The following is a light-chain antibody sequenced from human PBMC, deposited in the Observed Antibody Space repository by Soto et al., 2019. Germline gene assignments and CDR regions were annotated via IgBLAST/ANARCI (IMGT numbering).Light chain of an antibody. CDR3: QHYNSYSEA. Sequence: DIQMTQSPSTVSGSVGDRVTITCRPSQTISSWLAWYQQKQGKAPKLLIYKASTLKSGVPSRFSGSGSGTEFTLTISSLQPDDFATYYCQHYNSYSEAFGQGTKVDIK. J-gene: IGKJ1*01. CDR1: QTISSW. V-gene: IGKV1-5*03. CDR2: KAS.